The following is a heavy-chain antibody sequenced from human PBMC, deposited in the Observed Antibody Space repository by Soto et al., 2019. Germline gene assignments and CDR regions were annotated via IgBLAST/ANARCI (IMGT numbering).Heavy chain of an antibody. V-gene: IGHV3-53*01. CDR2: IYSGGST. CDR3: ASAYESSGYFYY. J-gene: IGHJ4*02. Sequence: GGSLRLSCAASGFTVSSNYMSWVRQAPGKGLEWVSVIYSGGSTYYADSVKGRFTVSRDNSKNTVYLQMNSLRAEDTAVYYCASAYESSGYFYYWGQGTLVTVSS. CDR1: GFTVSSNY. D-gene: IGHD3-22*01.